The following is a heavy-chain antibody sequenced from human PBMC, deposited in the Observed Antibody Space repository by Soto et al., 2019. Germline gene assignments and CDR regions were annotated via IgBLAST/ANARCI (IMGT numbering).Heavy chain of an antibody. CDR3: ARAQYSSGWYIGY. Sequence: EVHLVESGGGLVQPGGSLRLSCAASGFTFSDFEMHWVRQAPGKGLEWVSYITFSGTTTYYADSVKGRFTISRDNAENSLYLQMNSLGAEDTAVYYCARAQYSSGWYIGYWGRGTLVTVSS. J-gene: IGHJ4*02. V-gene: IGHV3-48*03. CDR1: GFTFSDFE. CDR2: ITFSGTTT. D-gene: IGHD6-19*01.